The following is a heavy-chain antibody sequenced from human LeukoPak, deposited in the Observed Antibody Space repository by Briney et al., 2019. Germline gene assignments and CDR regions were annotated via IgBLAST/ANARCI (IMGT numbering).Heavy chain of an antibody. D-gene: IGHD3-10*01. CDR1: GGSISSYY. CDR3: ARVGTYGSGGYLSWLDY. J-gene: IGHJ4*02. CDR2: IYYSGST. Sequence: SETLSLTCTVSGGSISSYYWSWIRQPPGQGLEWIGYIYYSGSTNYNPSLKSRVTISVDTSKNQFSLKLSSVTAADTAVYYCARVGTYGSGGYLSWLDYWGQGTLVTVSS. V-gene: IGHV4-59*01.